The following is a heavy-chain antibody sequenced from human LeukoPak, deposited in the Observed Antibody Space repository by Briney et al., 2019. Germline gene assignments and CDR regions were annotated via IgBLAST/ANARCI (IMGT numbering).Heavy chain of an antibody. Sequence: SETLSLTCTVSAGSISSYYWSWIRQPAGKGLEWIGRIYTSGSTNYNPSLKSRVTMSVDTSKNQFSLKLSSVTAVDTAVYYCARARGYCSSTSCSWDLDYCGQGTLVTVSS. CDR2: IYTSGST. V-gene: IGHV4-4*07. D-gene: IGHD2-2*01. J-gene: IGHJ4*02. CDR3: ARARGYCSSTSCSWDLDY. CDR1: AGSISSYY.